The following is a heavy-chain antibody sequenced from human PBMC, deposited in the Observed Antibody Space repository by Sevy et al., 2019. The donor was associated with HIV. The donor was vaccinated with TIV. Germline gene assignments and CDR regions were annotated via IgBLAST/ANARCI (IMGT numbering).Heavy chain of an antibody. CDR2: ISSPSSKI. V-gene: IGHV3-11*01. CDR1: GFIFRDRY. CDR3: AGDFMPVASAGKRALGL. J-gene: IGHJ6*01. D-gene: IGHD6-13*01. Sequence: GGSLRLSCVASGFIFRDRYMSWIRQAPGKGLEWVSFISSPSSKINYADSVKGRFTVSRDNAKNSLYLQMNSLRAEDTAVYYCAGDFMPVASAGKRALGLWGQGTAVTVSS.